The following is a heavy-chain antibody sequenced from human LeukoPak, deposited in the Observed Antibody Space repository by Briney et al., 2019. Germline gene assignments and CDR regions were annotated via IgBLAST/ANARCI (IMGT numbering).Heavy chain of an antibody. Sequence: PSETLSLTCTVSGGSISSSSYYWGWIRQPPGKGLEWIGEINHSGSTTYNPSLQSRVTISLDTSKNQFSLKLSSMTAADTAVYYCARTPLTWGQGSLVTVSS. V-gene: IGHV4-39*07. J-gene: IGHJ4*02. D-gene: IGHD3-10*01. CDR2: INHSGST. CDR1: GGSISSSSYY. CDR3: ARTPLT.